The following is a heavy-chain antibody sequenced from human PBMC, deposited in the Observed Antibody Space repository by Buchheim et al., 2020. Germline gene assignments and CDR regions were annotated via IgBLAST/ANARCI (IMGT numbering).Heavy chain of an antibody. V-gene: IGHV3-23*01. D-gene: IGHD3-22*01. CDR2: ISGSGGST. Sequence: EVQLLESGGGLVQPGGSLRLSCAASGFTFSSYAMSWVRQAPGKGLEWVSAISGSGGSTYYADSVKGRFTISRDNSKNTLYSQMNSLRAEDTAVYYCAKVASNYDSSGYYYYFDYWGQGTL. CDR3: AKVASNYDSSGYYYYFDY. J-gene: IGHJ4*02. CDR1: GFTFSSYA.